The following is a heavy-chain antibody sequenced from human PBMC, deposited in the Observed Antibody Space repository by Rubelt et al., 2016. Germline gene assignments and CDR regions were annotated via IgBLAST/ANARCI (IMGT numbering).Heavy chain of an antibody. J-gene: IGHJ4*02. CDR3: ARAYLSNSFDY. CDR1: GFTFSSYS. CDR2: IRGGMETI. V-gene: IGHV3-48*04. D-gene: IGHD4-11*01. Sequence: LVQPGESLRLSCEGSGFTFSSYSMDWVRQVPGKGLEWISYIRGGMETIYYADSVRGRFTISRDNAKNSLYLQMDSLRAEDKAVYYCARAYLSNSFDYWGQGILVTVSA.